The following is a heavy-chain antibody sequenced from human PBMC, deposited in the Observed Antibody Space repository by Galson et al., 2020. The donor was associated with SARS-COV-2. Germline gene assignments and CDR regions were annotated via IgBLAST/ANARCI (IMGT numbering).Heavy chain of an antibody. D-gene: IGHD3-16*01. Sequence: SETLTLTCAVSGFSIGSSSFRYCLRQPPRKRLEWTVIIYRNATTYYKPSLKSRLTVSVDTSKDPLSLTLNCVTPSDTAVYYCARRADGRGMLRLDYVDYWGRGALVTVSS. CDR1: GFSIGSSSF. CDR2: IYRNATT. CDR3: ARRADGRGMLRLDYVDY. V-gene: IGHV4-38-2*01. J-gene: IGHJ4*02.